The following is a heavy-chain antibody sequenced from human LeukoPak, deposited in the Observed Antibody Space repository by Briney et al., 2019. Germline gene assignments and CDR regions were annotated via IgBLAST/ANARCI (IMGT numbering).Heavy chain of an antibody. J-gene: IGHJ4*02. V-gene: IGHV3-7*03. CDR1: GFTFSDHY. D-gene: IGHD6-19*01. CDR3: VKNNGWFHLAQ. CDR2: IKTDGSET. Sequence: GGSLRLSCAASGFTFSDHYMDWVRQAPGKGLEWVGHIKTDGSETYYLDSLRGRFSISRDNTNNALYLQMNSLRVEDTAVYYCVKNNGWFHLAQWGQGTLVTVSS.